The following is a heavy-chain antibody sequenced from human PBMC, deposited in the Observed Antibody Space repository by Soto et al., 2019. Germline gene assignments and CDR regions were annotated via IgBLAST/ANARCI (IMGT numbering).Heavy chain of an antibody. CDR3: AREKSGYYDY. CDR2: MNPNSGNT. D-gene: IGHD3-3*01. Sequence: QVQLVQSGAEVKKPGASVKVSCKASGYTFTSYDINWVRQATGQGLEWMGWMNPNSGNTGYAQKLXGXVXMXXNTSISTAYMELSSLRSGDTAVYYCAREKSGYYDYWGQGTLVTVSS. J-gene: IGHJ4*02. CDR1: GYTFTSYD. V-gene: IGHV1-8*01.